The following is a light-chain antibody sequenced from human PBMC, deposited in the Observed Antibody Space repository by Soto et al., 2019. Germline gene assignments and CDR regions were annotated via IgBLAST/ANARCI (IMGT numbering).Light chain of an antibody. J-gene: IGKJ1*01. CDR2: GAS. Sequence: DIVVTQSPGTLSLSPGERATLSCRASQSVSSNYLAWYQQKPGQAPRLLIYGASSGVTGIPARFSGSGSGKDFTLTISRLEPEDFAVYYCQQYVTSPWTFGQGTKVEIK. V-gene: IGKV3-20*01. CDR1: QSVSSNY. CDR3: QQYVTSPWT.